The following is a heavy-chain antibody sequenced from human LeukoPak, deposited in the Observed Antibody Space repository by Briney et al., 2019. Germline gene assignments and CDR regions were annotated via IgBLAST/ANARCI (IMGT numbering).Heavy chain of an antibody. CDR3: ARGGGDYDYVWGSYRLGYYYYYMDV. V-gene: IGHV4-34*01. J-gene: IGHJ6*03. D-gene: IGHD3-16*02. CDR1: GGSFSGYY. Sequence: SETLSLTCAVYGGSFSGYYWSWIRQPPGKGLEWIGEINHSGSTNYNPSLKSRVTISVDTSKNQFSLKLSSVTAADTAVYYCARGGGDYDYVWGSYRLGYYYYYMDVWVKGTTVTVSS. CDR2: INHSGST.